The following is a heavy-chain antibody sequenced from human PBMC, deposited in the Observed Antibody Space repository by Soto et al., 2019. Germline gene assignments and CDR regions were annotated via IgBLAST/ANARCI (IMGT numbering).Heavy chain of an antibody. V-gene: IGHV3-23*01. CDR2: ISGSGGST. CDR3: AKAQVATQGGYDY. CDR1: GFTFSSYA. J-gene: IGHJ4*02. Sequence: EVQLLESGGGLVQPGGSLRLSCAASGFTFSSYAMSWVRQAPGKGLEWVLAISGSGGSTYYADSVKGRFTISRDNSKNTLYLQMNSLRAEDTAVYYCAKAQVATQGGYDYWGQGTLVTVSS. D-gene: IGHD5-12*01.